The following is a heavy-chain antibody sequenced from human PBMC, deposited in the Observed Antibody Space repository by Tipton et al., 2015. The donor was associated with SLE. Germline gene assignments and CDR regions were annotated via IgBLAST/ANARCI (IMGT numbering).Heavy chain of an antibody. J-gene: IGHJ2*01. CDR3: ARESPGGSYGYPSLWYFDL. CDR1: GYTFTSYG. V-gene: IGHV1-18*01. Sequence: QVQLVQSGAEVKKPGASVKVSCKASGYTFTSYGISWVRQAPGQGLEWMGWISAYNGDTNYAQKLEGRVTMTTDTSTSTAYMELRSLRSDDTAVYYCARESPGGSYGYPSLWYFDLWGRGTLVTVSS. CDR2: ISAYNGDT. D-gene: IGHD5-18*01.